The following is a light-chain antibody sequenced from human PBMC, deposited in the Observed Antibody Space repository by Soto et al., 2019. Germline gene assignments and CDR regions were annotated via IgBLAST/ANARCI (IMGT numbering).Light chain of an antibody. V-gene: IGKV3-20*01. J-gene: IGKJ5*01. CDR3: HQYGSSPT. Sequence: EIVLTQSPGTLSLSPGERATLSCRASQSVSSDYLAWYHRKPGQPPRLLIYGASSRATGIPDRFSGSGSGTDFTLTISRLEPEDFAVYYCHQYGSSPTFGQGTRLEI. CDR1: QSVSSDY. CDR2: GAS.